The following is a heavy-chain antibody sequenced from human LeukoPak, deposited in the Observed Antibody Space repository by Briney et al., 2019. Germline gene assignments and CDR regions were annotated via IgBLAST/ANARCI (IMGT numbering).Heavy chain of an antibody. CDR2: INPNSGGT. V-gene: IGHV1-2*02. CDR1: GYTFTGYY. D-gene: IGHD1-26*01. CDR3: ARDPARWEGGSWFDP. Sequence: GASVKDSCKASGYTFTGYYMHRVRQAPGQGLEWMGWINPNSGGTNYAQKFQGRVTMTRDTSISTAYMELSRLRSDDTAVYYCARDPARWEGGSWFDPWGQGTLVTVSS. J-gene: IGHJ5*02.